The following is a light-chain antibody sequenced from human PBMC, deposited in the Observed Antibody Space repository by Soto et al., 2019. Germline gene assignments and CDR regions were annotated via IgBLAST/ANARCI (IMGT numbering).Light chain of an antibody. CDR2: EVS. J-gene: IGLJ2*01. CDR3: GSFTSRTTVL. Sequence: QSALTQPASVSGSPGQSITISCTGTSNDVGGYNYVSWYQQHPGKAPKLMMYEVSNRPSGVSDRFSGSKSGNTASLIISGLLAEDEADYYCGSFTSRTTVLFGGGTKVTVL. CDR1: SNDVGGYNY. V-gene: IGLV2-14*01.